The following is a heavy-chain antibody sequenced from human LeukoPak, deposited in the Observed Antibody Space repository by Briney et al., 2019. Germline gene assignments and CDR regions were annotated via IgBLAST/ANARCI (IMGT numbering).Heavy chain of an antibody. CDR3: AKNSALGYDSSGYYFDY. CDR1: GFTFSSYA. D-gene: IGHD3-22*01. J-gene: IGHJ4*02. CDR2: ISGSGGST. Sequence: GGSLRLSCAASGFTFSSYAMSWVRQAPGKGLEWVSAISGSGGSTYYADSVKGRFTISRDNSKNTLYLQMNSLRAEDTAVYYCAKNSALGYDSSGYYFDYWGQGTLVTVSS. V-gene: IGHV3-23*01.